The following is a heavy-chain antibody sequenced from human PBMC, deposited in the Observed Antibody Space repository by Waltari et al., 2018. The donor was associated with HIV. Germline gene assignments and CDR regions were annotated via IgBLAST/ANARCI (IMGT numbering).Heavy chain of an antibody. V-gene: IGHV1-3*01. D-gene: IGHD3-16*01. J-gene: IGHJ4*01. CDR3: ARSGIVRGRNYELLVC. CDR1: GYNFTSYP. Sequence: QVLLVQSGPEVKKPGASVTISCQASGYNFTSYPVHWVRQAPGRGLEWLGWINSGNGNSRYSPGFPDRLTMTRDISETTSYLVLSGLTSDDTALYFCARSGIVRGRNYELLVCWGQGT. CDR2: INSGNGNS.